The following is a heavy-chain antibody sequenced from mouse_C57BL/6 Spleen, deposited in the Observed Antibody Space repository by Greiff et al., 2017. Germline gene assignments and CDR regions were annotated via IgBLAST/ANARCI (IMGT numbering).Heavy chain of an antibody. CDR1: GYTFTDYY. V-gene: IGHV1-19*01. Sequence: VQLQQSGPVLVKPGASVKMSCKASGYTFTDYYMNWVKQSHGKSLEWIGVINPYNGGTSYNQKFKGKATLTVDKSSSTAYMELNSLTSEDAAVYYCARDWDLNFDYWGQGTTLTVSA. D-gene: IGHD4-1*01. J-gene: IGHJ2*01. CDR2: INPYNGGT. CDR3: ARDWDLNFDY.